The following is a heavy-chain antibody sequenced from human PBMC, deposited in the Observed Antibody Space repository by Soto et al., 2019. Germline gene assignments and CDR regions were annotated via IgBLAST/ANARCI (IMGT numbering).Heavy chain of an antibody. J-gene: IGHJ6*02. CDR3: SRARGYCTGPSCSLFYFYGLDV. CDR1: GVSISSADFY. V-gene: IGHV4-30-4*01. Sequence: QVRLQESGPGLVKPSQTLSLTCSVSGVSISSADFYWSWIRQPPGKALEWLGDMSYSGSTYYNPSLQSRITMSLDTYKNHFSLTLTSVTAADTAVYFCSRARGYCTGPSCSLFYFYGLDVWGQGTKVSVSS. D-gene: IGHD2-2*01. CDR2: MSYSGST.